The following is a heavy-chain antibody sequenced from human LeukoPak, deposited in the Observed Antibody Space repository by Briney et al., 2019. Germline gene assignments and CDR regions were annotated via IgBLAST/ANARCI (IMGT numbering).Heavy chain of an antibody. V-gene: IGHV4-38-2*02. D-gene: IGHD6-13*01. CDR3: AKVPTGSIWQQLVSSRGGMDV. J-gene: IGHJ6*02. CDR2: IYHSGST. Sequence: SETLSLTCTVSGYSISSGYYWGWIRQPPGKGLEWIGSIYHSGSTYYNPSLKSRVTISVDTSKNQFSLKLSSVTAADTAVYYCAKVPTGSIWQQLVSSRGGMDVWGQGTTVTVSS. CDR1: GYSISSGYY.